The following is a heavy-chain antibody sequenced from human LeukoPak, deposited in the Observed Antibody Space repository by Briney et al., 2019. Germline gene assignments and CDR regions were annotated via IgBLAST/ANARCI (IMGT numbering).Heavy chain of an antibody. J-gene: IGHJ6*03. CDR3: ARRPITMVRGVMGYYYYMDV. Sequence: GGSLRLSCAASGFTFSSYSMNWVRQAPGKGLEWVSYISSSSSTIYYADSVKGRFTISRDNAKNSLYLQMNSLRAEDTAVYYCARRPITMVRGVMGYYYYMDVWGKGTTVTVSS. V-gene: IGHV3-48*04. D-gene: IGHD3-10*01. CDR1: GFTFSSYS. CDR2: ISSSSSTI.